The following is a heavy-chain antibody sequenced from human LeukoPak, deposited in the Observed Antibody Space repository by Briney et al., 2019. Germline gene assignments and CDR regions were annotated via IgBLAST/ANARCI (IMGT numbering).Heavy chain of an antibody. V-gene: IGHV4-31*03. J-gene: IGHJ4*02. CDR3: ARGGPSTYYYDSSGYSPNDY. Sequence: PSQTLSLTCTVSDGSISSGGYYWSWIRQHPGKGLEWIGYIYYSGSTYYNPSLKSRVTISVDTSKNQFSLKLSSVTAADTAVYYCARGGPSTYYYDSSGYSPNDYWGQGTLVTVSS. CDR2: IYYSGST. D-gene: IGHD3-22*01. CDR1: DGSISSGGYY.